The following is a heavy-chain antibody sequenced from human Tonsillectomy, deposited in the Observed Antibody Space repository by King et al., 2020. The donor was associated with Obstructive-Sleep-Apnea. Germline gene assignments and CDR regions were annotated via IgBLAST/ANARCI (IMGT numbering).Heavy chain of an antibody. CDR2: IRSKAYGGTP. CDR1: GFTFGDYA. CDR3: TRDGGLWVGSFDAIDI. Sequence: EVQLVESGGGLVQPGRSLRLSCTASGFTFGDYAMSWFRQAPGKGLEWVVFIRSKAYGGTPEYAASVKGRLTISREYSKSIAYLQMNSLKTEDTAVYYCTRDGGLWVGSFDAIDIWGQGTMVTVSS. J-gene: IGHJ3*02. V-gene: IGHV3-49*03. D-gene: IGHD3-10*01.